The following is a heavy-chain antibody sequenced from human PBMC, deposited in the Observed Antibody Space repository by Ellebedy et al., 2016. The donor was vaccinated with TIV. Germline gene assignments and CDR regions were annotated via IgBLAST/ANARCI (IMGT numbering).Heavy chain of an antibody. Sequence: GESLKISCAASGFTFSSYAVSWVRQAPGKGLEWVSTISGSGDSTYYADSVKGRFTISRDNSKNTLYLQMNSLRAEDTAVYYCAKTGAAGTLLPYCFDYWGQGTLVTVSS. D-gene: IGHD6-13*01. CDR2: ISGSGDST. J-gene: IGHJ4*02. V-gene: IGHV3-23*01. CDR1: GFTFSSYA. CDR3: AKTGAAGTLLPYCFDY.